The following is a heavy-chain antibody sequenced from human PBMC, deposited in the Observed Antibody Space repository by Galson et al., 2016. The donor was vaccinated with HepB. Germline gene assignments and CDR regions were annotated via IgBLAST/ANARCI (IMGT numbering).Heavy chain of an antibody. CDR2: IKDDGSMT. Sequence: ETLSLTCAVHGGSFSGYWSWIRQPPGKGLVWVSRIKDDGSMTTYADSVKGRFTISRDNAKNTLYLQMNSLRAEDTAVYYCVSQFSDSGYWGQGTLVTVSS. D-gene: IGHD5-24*01. J-gene: IGHJ4*02. CDR1: GGSFSGYW. V-gene: IGHV3-74*01. CDR3: VSQFSDSGY.